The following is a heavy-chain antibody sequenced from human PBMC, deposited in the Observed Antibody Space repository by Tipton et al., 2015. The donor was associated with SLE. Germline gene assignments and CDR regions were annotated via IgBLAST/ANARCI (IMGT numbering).Heavy chain of an antibody. CDR2: MYYSGST. J-gene: IGHJ4*02. D-gene: IGHD3-10*01. V-gene: IGHV4-39*01. CDR1: GGSISRNNYY. Sequence: TLSLTCTVSGGSISRNNYYWGCIRQPPGKGLEWIGSMYYSGSTYYNPSLQSRATISMDTSKNQFSLRLSSVTAADTAVYYCARWIGDFWGQGTLVTVSS. CDR3: ARWIGDF.